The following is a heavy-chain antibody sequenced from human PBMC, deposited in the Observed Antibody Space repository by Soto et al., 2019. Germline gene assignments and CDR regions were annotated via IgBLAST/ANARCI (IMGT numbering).Heavy chain of an antibody. CDR2: ISYDGSNK. J-gene: IGHJ5*02. Sequence: QVQLVESGGGVVQPGRSLRLSCAASGFTFSSYGMHWVRQAPGKGLEWVAVISYDGSNKYYADSVKGRFTISRDNPKNTLYLQMNSLRAEDTAVYYCAKDRDAVWFDPWGQGTLVTVSS. CDR1: GFTFSSYG. CDR3: AKDRDAVWFDP. V-gene: IGHV3-30*18. D-gene: IGHD2-8*01.